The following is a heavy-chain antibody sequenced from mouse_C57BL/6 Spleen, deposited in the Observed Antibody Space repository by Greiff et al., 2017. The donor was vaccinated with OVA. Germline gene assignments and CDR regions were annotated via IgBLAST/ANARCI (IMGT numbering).Heavy chain of an antibody. V-gene: IGHV5-2*01. CDR3: ARHRGGNAMDY. J-gene: IGHJ4*01. Sequence: DVHLVESGGGLVQPGESLKLSCESNEYEFPSHDMSWVRQTPAKRLELVAAINSDGGSTYYPDTMERRFIISRDNTKKTLYLQMSSLRSEDTALYYCARHRGGNAMDYWGQGTSVTVSS. CDR2: INSDGGST. D-gene: IGHD1-1*02. CDR1: EYEFPSHD.